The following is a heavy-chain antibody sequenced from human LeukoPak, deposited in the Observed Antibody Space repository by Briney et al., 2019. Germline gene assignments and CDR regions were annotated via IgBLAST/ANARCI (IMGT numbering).Heavy chain of an antibody. Sequence: PSETLSLTCTVSGASISSGSYYWSWIRQPAGKGLEWIGRIYTSGSTNYNPSLKSRVTISVDTSKNQFSLKLSSVTAADTAVYYCASSRVAWSPSFDIWGQGTMVTVSS. CDR1: GASISSGSYY. J-gene: IGHJ3*02. V-gene: IGHV4-61*02. CDR3: ASSRVAWSPSFDI. D-gene: IGHD2-15*01. CDR2: IYTSGST.